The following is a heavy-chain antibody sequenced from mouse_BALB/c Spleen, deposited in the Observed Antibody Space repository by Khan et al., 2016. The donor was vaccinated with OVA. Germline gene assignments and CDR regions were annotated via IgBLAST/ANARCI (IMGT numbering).Heavy chain of an antibody. CDR1: GFNIKDTY. V-gene: IGHV14-3*02. CDR3: ARGGWSYAMDY. Sequence: EVQLQESGAELVKPGASVKLSCTAPGFNIKDTYIHWVRQRHEQGLEWIGTIDPANANTKSDPKFQGKATITADTSSNTAYLHLNSLTSDDTAVYYCARGGWSYAMDYWGRGTSVTGSS. J-gene: IGHJ4*01. CDR2: IDPANANT. D-gene: IGHD1-1*02.